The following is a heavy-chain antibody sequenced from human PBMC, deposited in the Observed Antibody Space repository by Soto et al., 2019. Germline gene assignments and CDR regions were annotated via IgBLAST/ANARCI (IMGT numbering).Heavy chain of an antibody. CDR1: RYTFTSYY. J-gene: IGHJ5*02. CDR3: ARDRYSGYASNWFDP. CDR2: INPSGGST. V-gene: IGHV1-46*01. D-gene: IGHD5-12*01. Sequence: ASAEVSSKASRYTFTSYYMHWVRQAPGQGLEWMGIINPSGGSTSYAQKFQGRVTMTKDTSTSTVYMELSSLRSEVTAVYYCARDRYSGYASNWFDPWGQGTLVTVSS.